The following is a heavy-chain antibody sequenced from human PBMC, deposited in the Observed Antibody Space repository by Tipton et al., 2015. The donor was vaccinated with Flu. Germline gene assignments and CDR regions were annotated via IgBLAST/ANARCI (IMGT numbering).Heavy chain of an antibody. D-gene: IGHD2/OR15-2a*01. Sequence: TLSLTCTVSGDSMRRDYFWGWIRQAPGKGLEWIGNIHYSGSPHYNPSLKSRVTISVDTSKNQFSLRVSSVTAADTAVYFCARERLGEYNSAGYPESWGQGTLVTVSP. CDR2: IHYSGSP. CDR1: GDSMRRDYF. J-gene: IGHJ5*02. V-gene: IGHV4-38-2*02. CDR3: ARERLGEYNSAGYPES.